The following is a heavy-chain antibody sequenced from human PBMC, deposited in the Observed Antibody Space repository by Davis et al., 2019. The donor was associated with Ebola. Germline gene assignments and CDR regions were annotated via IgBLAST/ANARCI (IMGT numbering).Heavy chain of an antibody. D-gene: IGHD2-21*01. Sequence: ASVKVSCKASGFSFSAYGITWVRQAPGQGLEWMGIINPNNGNTSYAQNFQGRVTMTSDTSTSTVYMELSSLKSEDTAIFYCMREGDGYWGQGTLVIVSS. V-gene: IGHV1-46*01. CDR1: GFSFSAYG. CDR2: INPNNGNT. J-gene: IGHJ4*02. CDR3: MREGDGY.